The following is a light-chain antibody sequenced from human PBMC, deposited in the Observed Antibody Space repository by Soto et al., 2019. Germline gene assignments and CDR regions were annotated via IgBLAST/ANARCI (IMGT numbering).Light chain of an antibody. J-gene: IGLJ1*01. Sequence: QSALTQPASVSGSPGQSITISCTGTSSDVGSYNLVSWYQQQPCKAPKLMIYEVSKRPSGVSNRFSGSKSGNTASLTISGLQAEDEADYYCCSYAGSSTYVFGTGTKLTVL. CDR3: CSYAGSSTYV. CDR2: EVS. CDR1: SSDVGSYNL. V-gene: IGLV2-23*02.